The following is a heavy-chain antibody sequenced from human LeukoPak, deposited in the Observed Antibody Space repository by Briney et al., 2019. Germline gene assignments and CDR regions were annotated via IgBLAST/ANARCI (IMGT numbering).Heavy chain of an antibody. Sequence: PGGSLRLSCAASGSTFSSYGMHWVRQAPGKGLEWVAVIWYDGSNKYYADSVKGRFTISRDNSKNTLYLQMNSLRAEDTAVYYCAREHDPSITIFGVVIHYYYGMDVWGQGTTVTVSS. D-gene: IGHD3-3*01. CDR1: GSTFSSYG. V-gene: IGHV3-33*01. CDR2: IWYDGSNK. CDR3: AREHDPSITIFGVVIHYYYGMDV. J-gene: IGHJ6*02.